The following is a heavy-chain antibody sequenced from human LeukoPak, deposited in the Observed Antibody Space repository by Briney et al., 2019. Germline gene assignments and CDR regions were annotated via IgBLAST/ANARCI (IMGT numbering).Heavy chain of an antibody. D-gene: IGHD3-22*01. CDR1: GITFSSSS. J-gene: IGHJ4*02. CDR3: AKDRVLFSSGYYYFDY. CDR2: ISPGDYTA. V-gene: IGHV3-23*01. Sequence: GGSLRLSCLASGITFSSSSMSWVRQAPGKGLEWVSAISPGDYTAYYADSVKGRFTVSRDNSKNTLYLQMNSLRAEDTAVYYCAKDRVLFSSGYYYFDYWGQGTLVTVSS.